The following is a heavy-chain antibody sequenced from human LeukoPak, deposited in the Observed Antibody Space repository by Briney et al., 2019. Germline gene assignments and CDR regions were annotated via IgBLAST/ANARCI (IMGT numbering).Heavy chain of an antibody. D-gene: IGHD6-19*01. CDR3: AGKSSGWYGDAFDI. Sequence: SQTLSLTCTVSGGSINNGDYYWGWLRQPPGKGLEWFGYIYYTGSTNYTPSLKSRVPISVDTSKNQLSLKLSSVTAADTAVYYCAGKSSGWYGDAFDIWGQGTMVTVSS. V-gene: IGHV4-30-4*01. CDR2: IYYTGST. CDR1: GGSINNGDYY. J-gene: IGHJ3*02.